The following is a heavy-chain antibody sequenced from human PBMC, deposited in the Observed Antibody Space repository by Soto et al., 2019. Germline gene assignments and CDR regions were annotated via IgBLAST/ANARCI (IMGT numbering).Heavy chain of an antibody. Sequence: EVQLLESGGGLVQPGGSLRLSCAASGFSFSSYAMNWVRQAPGKGLGWVSVISGSGDSTYYADSVKGRFTISRDNSKNTLNRQMISLGAEDTSVYYCARRSSGLYFDYWGQGTLVIVSS. CDR2: ISGSGDST. D-gene: IGHD6-19*01. CDR3: ARRSSGLYFDY. J-gene: IGHJ4*02. V-gene: IGHV3-23*01. CDR1: GFSFSSYA.